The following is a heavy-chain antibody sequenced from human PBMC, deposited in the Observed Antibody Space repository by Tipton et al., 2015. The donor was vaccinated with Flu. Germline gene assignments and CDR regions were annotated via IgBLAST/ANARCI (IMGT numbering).Heavy chain of an antibody. CDR1: GFTVSPNY. V-gene: IGHV3-66*01. Sequence: GSLRLSCAVSGFTVSPNYISWVRQAPGKGLEWVSAIHGVDSTYYADSVKGRFTISRDNSKNTLYLQMNTLSPEDTAVYFCARGTSVTNFFGYWGQGTRGTVSS. CDR3: ARGTSVTNFFGY. CDR2: IHGVDST. J-gene: IGHJ4*02. D-gene: IGHD4-17*01.